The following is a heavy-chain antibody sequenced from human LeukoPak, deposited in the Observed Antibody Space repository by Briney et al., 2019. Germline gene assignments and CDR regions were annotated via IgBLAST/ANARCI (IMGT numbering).Heavy chain of an antibody. D-gene: IGHD3-3*01. CDR1: GGSISSYY. CDR2: IYTSGST. CDR3: ARARDYDFWSGYFPHDAFDI. J-gene: IGHJ3*02. Sequence: SETLSLTCTVSGGSISSYYWSWIRQPAGKALEWIGRIYTSGSTNYNPSLKSRVTMSVDTSKNQFSLKLSSVTAADTAVYYCARARDYDFWSGYFPHDAFDIWGQGTMVTVSS. V-gene: IGHV4-4*07.